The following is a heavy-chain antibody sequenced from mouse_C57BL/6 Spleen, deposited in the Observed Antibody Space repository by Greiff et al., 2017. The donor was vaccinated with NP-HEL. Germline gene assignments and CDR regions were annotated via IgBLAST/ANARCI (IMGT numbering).Heavy chain of an antibody. Sequence: QVHVKQSGAELVRPGASVTLSCKASGYTFTDYEMHWVKQTPVHGLEWIGAIDPEAGGTAYNQKFKGKAILTADKSSSTAYMELRSLTSEDSAVYYCTRSGVVAVDYWGQGTTLTVSS. CDR2: IDPEAGGT. D-gene: IGHD1-1*01. V-gene: IGHV1-15*01. CDR1: GYTFTDYE. CDR3: TRSGVVAVDY. J-gene: IGHJ2*01.